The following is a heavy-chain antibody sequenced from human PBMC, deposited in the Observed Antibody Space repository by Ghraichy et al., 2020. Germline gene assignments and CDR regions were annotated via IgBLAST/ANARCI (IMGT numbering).Heavy chain of an antibody. CDR1: GGSFSGYY. D-gene: IGHD3-10*01. J-gene: IGHJ5*02. CDR2: INHSGST. CDR3: AVLRITMVRGVIISNWFDP. Sequence: SETLSLTCAVYGGSFSGYYWSWIRQPPGKGLEWIGEINHSGSTNYNPSLKSRVTISVDTSKNQFSLKLSSVTAADTAVYYCAVLRITMVRGVIISNWFDPWGQGTLVTVSS. V-gene: IGHV4-34*01.